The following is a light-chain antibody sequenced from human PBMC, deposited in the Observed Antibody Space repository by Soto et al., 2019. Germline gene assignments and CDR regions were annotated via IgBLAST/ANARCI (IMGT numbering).Light chain of an antibody. J-gene: IGKJ1*01. CDR3: QQYDSFSVT. CDR1: ESIRTW. Sequence: DIQMTQSPSTLSASIGDRVTITCRASESIRTWLAWYQHKPGKAPKFLIYDASSLESGVPSRFSGSGSGTEFTLTISNLQPDDFATYYCQQYDSFSVTFGQGTKVDIK. V-gene: IGKV1-5*01. CDR2: DAS.